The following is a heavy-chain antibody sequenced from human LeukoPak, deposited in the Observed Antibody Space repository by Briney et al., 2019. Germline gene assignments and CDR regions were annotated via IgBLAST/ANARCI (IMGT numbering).Heavy chain of an antibody. CDR2: NSSSDTYT. CDR1: GFTFRDYY. J-gene: IGHJ4*02. CDR3: ARGPYSSGSSADY. D-gene: IGHD6-19*01. V-gene: IGHV3-11*06. Sequence: PGGSLRLSCAASGFTFRDYYMSWVRPAPGEGVEWGSYNSSSDTYTNYADSVKGRFTITRDNAKNSLYLQMNSLRAEDTAVYYCARGPYSSGSSADYWGQGTLVTVSS.